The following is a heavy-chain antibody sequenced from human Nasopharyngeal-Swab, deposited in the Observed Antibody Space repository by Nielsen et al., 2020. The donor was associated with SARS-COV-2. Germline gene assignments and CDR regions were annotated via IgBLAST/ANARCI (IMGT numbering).Heavy chain of an antibody. D-gene: IGHD3-9*01. CDR3: ARDGWYDILTGYLALYYYYYGMDV. J-gene: IGHJ6*02. CDR2: MSSSSSYI. V-gene: IGHV3-21*01. Sequence: VRQAPGKGLEWVSSMSSSSSYIYYADSVKGRFTISRDNAKNSLYLQMNSLRAEDTAVYYCARDGWYDILTGYLALYYYYYGMDVWGQGTTVTVSS.